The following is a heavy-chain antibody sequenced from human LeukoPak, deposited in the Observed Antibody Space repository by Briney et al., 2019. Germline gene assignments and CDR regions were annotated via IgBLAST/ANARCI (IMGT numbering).Heavy chain of an antibody. CDR3: ARVRGYCSSTICYRYYFDY. Sequence: PSETLSLTCTVSGYSISSGYYWGWIRQPPGKGLEWIGTICHSGSTYYNPSLKSRVTISVDTFKNQFSLKLTSVTAADTAVYYCARVRGYCSSTICYRYYFDYWGQGTLVTVSS. J-gene: IGHJ4*02. D-gene: IGHD2-2*01. V-gene: IGHV4-38-2*02. CDR2: ICHSGST. CDR1: GYSISSGYY.